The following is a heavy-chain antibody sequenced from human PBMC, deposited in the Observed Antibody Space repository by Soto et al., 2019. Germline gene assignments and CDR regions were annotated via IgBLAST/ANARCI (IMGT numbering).Heavy chain of an antibody. D-gene: IGHD3-3*01. V-gene: IGHV4-4*02. Sequence: KASETLSLTCAVSGGSISSSNWWSWVRQPPGKGLEWIGEIYHSGSTNYNPSLKSRVTISVDKSKNQFSLKLSSVTAADTAVYYCARVMVLFGVVITYGWFDPWGQGTLVTVYS. J-gene: IGHJ5*02. CDR2: IYHSGST. CDR1: GGSISSSNW. CDR3: ARVMVLFGVVITYGWFDP.